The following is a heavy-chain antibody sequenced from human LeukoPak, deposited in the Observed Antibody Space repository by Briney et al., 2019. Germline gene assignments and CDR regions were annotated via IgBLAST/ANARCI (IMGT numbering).Heavy chain of an antibody. CDR3: AATYGSGSRGDAFDI. CDR1: GFTFSSYA. J-gene: IGHJ3*02. D-gene: IGHD3-10*01. Sequence: GGSLGLSCAASGFTFSSYAMSWVRQAPGKGLEWVSGISGSGGRTHYADSVKGRFTISRDNSKNTLYLQMNSLRAEDTAVYYCAATYGSGSRGDAFDIWGQGTMVTVSS. CDR2: ISGSGGRT. V-gene: IGHV3-23*01.